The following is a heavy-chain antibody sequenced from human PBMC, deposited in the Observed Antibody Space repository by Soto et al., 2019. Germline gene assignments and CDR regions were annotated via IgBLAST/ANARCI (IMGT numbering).Heavy chain of an antibody. J-gene: IGHJ5*02. V-gene: IGHV1-69*13. CDR1: GGTFSSYA. CDR2: IIPIFGTA. D-gene: IGHD6-19*01. CDR3: AGGGSSGWYGGAFWFDP. Sequence: SVKVSCKASGGTFSSYAISWVRQAPGQGLEWMGGIIPIFGTANYAQKFQGRVTITADESTSTAYMELSSLRSEDTAVYYWAGGGSSGWYGGAFWFDPWGQGTLVTVSS.